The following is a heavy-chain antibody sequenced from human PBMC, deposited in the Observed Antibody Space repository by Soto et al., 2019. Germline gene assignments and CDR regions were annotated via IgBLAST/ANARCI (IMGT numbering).Heavy chain of an antibody. Sequence: LRLSCAASGFTFSSYAMSWVRQAPGKGLDWVSTITGDGLTTYDADSVKGRFTISRDNSKSTLYLQLNSLRVDDTAVYYCAKDPLQLVSGLFDPWGQGTLVTVSS. CDR2: ITGDGLTT. CDR1: GFTFSSYA. D-gene: IGHD3-10*01. J-gene: IGHJ5*02. V-gene: IGHV3-23*01. CDR3: AKDPLQLVSGLFDP.